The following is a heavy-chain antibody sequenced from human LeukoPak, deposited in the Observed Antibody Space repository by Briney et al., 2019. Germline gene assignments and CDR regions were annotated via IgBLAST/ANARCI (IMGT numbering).Heavy chain of an antibody. CDR3: ARVPSRRFGRSSWYWYFDY. CDR1: GGSFSGYY. Sequence: ETLSLTCAVYGGSFSGYYWSWIRQPPGKGLEWVANIKQDGSEKYYVDSVKGRFTISRDNAKNSLYLQMNSLRAEDTAVYYCARVPSRRFGRSSWYWYFDYWGQGTLVTVSS. V-gene: IGHV3-7*01. CDR2: IKQDGSEK. J-gene: IGHJ4*02. D-gene: IGHD6-13*01.